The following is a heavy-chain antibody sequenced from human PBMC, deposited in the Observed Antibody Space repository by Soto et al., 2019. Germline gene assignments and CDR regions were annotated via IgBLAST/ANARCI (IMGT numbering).Heavy chain of an antibody. CDR3: AKDISTELAAGGFFDP. Sequence: PGGSLRLSCAASGFTFSSYAMSWVRQAPGKGLERVSAISGSGGSTYYADSVKGRFTISRDNSKNTLYLQMNSLRAEDTAVYYCAKDISTELAAGGFFDPWGQGTLVTVSS. CDR2: ISGSGGST. J-gene: IGHJ5*02. V-gene: IGHV3-23*01. CDR1: GFTFSSYA. D-gene: IGHD6-13*01.